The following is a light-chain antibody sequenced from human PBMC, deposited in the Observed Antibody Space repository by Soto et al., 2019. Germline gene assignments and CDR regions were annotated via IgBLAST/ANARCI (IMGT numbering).Light chain of an antibody. V-gene: IGKV4-1*01. J-gene: IGKJ2*01. CDR2: WAS. CDR3: QQYFKTPDT. CDR1: QSIFYSSTNKNY. Sequence: EIVMTQSPDSLAVSLGERATINCKSSQSIFYSSTNKNYLAWYQQKPGQPPQLLIYWASTRDSGVPDRFSGSGSGTDFTLTISSLQAEDVAVYYCQQYFKTPDTFGQGTRLEI.